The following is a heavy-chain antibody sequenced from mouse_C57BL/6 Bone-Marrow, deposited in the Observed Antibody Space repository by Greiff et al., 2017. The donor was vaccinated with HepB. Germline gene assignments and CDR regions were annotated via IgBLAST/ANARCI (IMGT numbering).Heavy chain of an antibody. CDR2: IYPRSGNT. CDR3: ARKRPTMSRDY. V-gene: IGHV1-81*01. D-gene: IGHD2-10*01. CDR1: GYTFTSYG. Sequence: QVQLQQSGAELARPGASVKLSCKASGYTFTSYGISWVKQRTGQGLEWIGEIYPRSGNTYYNEKFKGKATLTADKSSSTAYMELRSLTSEDSAVYFCARKRPTMSRDYWGQGTTLTVSS. J-gene: IGHJ2*01.